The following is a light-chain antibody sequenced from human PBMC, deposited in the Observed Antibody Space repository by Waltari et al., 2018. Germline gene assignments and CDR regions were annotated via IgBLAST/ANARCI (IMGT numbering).Light chain of an antibody. CDR3: QQRSGWPLT. J-gene: IGKJ4*01. Sequence: IVLTQSPGTLSLSPGHRPTLSCRASQTITSLAWYQQTPGQAPRLLIYATSTRATGIPPRFTGSGSGTDFTLTITGLEPDDSAVYYCQQRSGWPLTFGGGTKVEIK. CDR2: ATS. CDR1: QTITS. V-gene: IGKV3-11*01.